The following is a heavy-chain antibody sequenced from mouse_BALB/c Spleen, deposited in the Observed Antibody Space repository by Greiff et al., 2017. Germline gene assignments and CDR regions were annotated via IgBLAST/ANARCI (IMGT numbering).Heavy chain of an antibody. J-gene: IGHJ3*01. CDR1: GDSITSGY. CDR2: ISYSGST. CDR3: ARGYDYDEALFAY. V-gene: IGHV3-8*02. Sequence: EVKLLESGPSLVKPSQTLSLTCSVTGDSITSGYWNWIRKFPGNKLEYMGYISYSGSTYYNPSLKSRISITRDTSKNQYYLQLNSVTTEDTATYYCARGYDYDEALFAYWGQGTLVTVSA. D-gene: IGHD2-4*01.